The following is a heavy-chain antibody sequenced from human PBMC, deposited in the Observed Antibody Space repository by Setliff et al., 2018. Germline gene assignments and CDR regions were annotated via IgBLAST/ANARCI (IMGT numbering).Heavy chain of an antibody. Sequence: ASVKVSCKASGNRFTDYKLHWVRQAPGQGLEWMGWISTDDGDTNFAQKFPGRVTLTTDTSTGTAYMELRSLTFDDAAVYYCARDWFCSGGDCSDVFDFWGQGTMVTVSS. D-gene: IGHD2-21*02. CDR1: GNRFTDYK. V-gene: IGHV1-18*04. CDR2: ISTDDGDT. CDR3: ARDWFCSGGDCSDVFDF. J-gene: IGHJ3*01.